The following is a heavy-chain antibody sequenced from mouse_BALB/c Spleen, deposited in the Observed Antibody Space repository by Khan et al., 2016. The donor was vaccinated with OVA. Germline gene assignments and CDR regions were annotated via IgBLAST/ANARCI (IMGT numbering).Heavy chain of an antibody. CDR2: IYHGSGST. D-gene: IGHD2-14*01. J-gene: IGHJ2*01. Sequence: LQQSGSELVRPGASVKLSCKASGYTFTSYWMHWVKQRPGQGLEWIGNIYHGSGSTNYDEKFKSKATLTVDTSSSTAYMQLSSLTSEDSAVYYCTRGEYDGDYWGQGTTLTVSS. CDR1: GYTFTSYW. CDR3: TRGEYDGDY. V-gene: IGHV1S22*01.